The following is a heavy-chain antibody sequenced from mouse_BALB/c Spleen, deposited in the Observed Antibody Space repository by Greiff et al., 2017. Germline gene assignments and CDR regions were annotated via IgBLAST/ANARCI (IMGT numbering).Heavy chain of an antibody. J-gene: IGHJ4*01. CDR2: ISSGSSTI. CDR3: ARFGYGSSYGAMGY. CDR1: GFTFSSFG. Sequence: EVMLVESGGGLVQPGGSRKLSCAASGFTFSSFGMHWVRQAPEKGLEWVAYISSGSSTIYYADTVKGRFTISRDNPKNTLFLQMTSLRSEDTAMYYCARFGYGSSYGAMGYWGQGTSVTVSS. D-gene: IGHD1-1*01. V-gene: IGHV5-17*02.